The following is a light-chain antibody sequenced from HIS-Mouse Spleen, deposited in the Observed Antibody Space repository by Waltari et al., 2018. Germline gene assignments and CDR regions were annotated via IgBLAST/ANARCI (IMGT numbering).Light chain of an antibody. Sequence: QSALTQPRSVSGSPGQSVTISCTGTSSDVGGYNYVSWYQQHPGKAPKLMIYDVSTRPSGVPDRFSGSKSGNTASLTISGLQADDEADYYCCSYAGSYTFVFGTGTKFTVL. CDR1: SSDVGGYNY. CDR3: CSYAGSYTFV. J-gene: IGLJ1*01. V-gene: IGLV2-11*01. CDR2: DVS.